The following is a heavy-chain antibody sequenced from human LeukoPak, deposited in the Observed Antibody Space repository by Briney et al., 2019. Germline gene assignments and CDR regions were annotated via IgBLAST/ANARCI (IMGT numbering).Heavy chain of an antibody. V-gene: IGHV4-31*03. CDR2: IYYSGST. CDR1: GGSISSGGYY. J-gene: IGHJ4*02. CDR3: AREGVGATGSYS. D-gene: IGHD1-26*01. Sequence: SETLSLTCTLSGGSISSGGYYWSWIRQHPGKGLEWIGYIYYSGSTYYNPSLKSRVTISVDTSQTQFSLKLSSVTTADTAVYYCAREGVGATGSYSWGQGTPVTVSS.